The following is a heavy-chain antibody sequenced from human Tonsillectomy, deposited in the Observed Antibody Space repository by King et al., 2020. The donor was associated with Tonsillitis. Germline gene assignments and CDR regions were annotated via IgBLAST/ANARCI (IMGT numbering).Heavy chain of an antibody. D-gene: IGHD6-13*01. CDR2: IYGGGSST. CDR3: AKAPRGSSSSWSPLYFDY. V-gene: IGHV3-23*03. J-gene: IGHJ4*02. CDR1: GFIFSSYA. Sequence: DVQLVESGGGLVQPGGSLRLSCAASGFIFSSYAMSWVRQAPGKGLEWVSVIYGGGSSTYYADSVKGRFTISRDNSKNTLYLQMSSLRAEDTALYYCAKAPRGSSSSWSPLYFDYWGQGTLVTVSS.